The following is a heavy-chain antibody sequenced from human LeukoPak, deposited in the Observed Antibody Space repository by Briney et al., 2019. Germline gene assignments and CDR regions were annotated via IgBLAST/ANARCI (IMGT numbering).Heavy chain of an antibody. Sequence: ASVKVSCKASGGTFSSYAISWVRQVPGQGLEWMGGIIPIFGTANYAQKFQGRVTITADESTSTAYMELSSLRSEDTAVYYCARDVGIAAAGTRGYFDYWGQGTLVTVSS. CDR2: IIPIFGTA. V-gene: IGHV1-69*13. CDR3: ARDVGIAAAGTRGYFDY. D-gene: IGHD6-13*01. CDR1: GGTFSSYA. J-gene: IGHJ4*02.